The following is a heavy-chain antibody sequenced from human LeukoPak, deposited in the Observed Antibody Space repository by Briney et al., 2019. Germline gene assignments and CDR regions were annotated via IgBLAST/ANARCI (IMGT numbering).Heavy chain of an antibody. CDR3: ARRRPGYYGSGSYSYYFDY. CDR1: GGSFSGYY. Sequence: SETLSLTCTVYGGSFSGYYWSWIRQPPGKGLEWIGEINHSGSTNYNPYLKSRVTISVDTSKNQFSLKLSSVTAADTAVYYCARRRPGYYGSGSYSYYFDYWGQGTLVTVSS. V-gene: IGHV4-34*01. J-gene: IGHJ4*02. D-gene: IGHD3-10*01. CDR2: INHSGST.